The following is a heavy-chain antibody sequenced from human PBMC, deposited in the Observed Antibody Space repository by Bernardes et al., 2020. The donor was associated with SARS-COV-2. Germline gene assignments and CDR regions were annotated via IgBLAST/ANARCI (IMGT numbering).Heavy chain of an antibody. D-gene: IGHD4-17*01. CDR3: TGDYLY. J-gene: IGHJ4*02. CDR1: GFNFSGSA. V-gene: IGHV3-73*01. CDR2: MRSKYKNYVT. Sequence: GSLRLSCAASGFNFSGSAIQWVRQAPGKGLEWVGRMRSKYKNYVTTYAPSLKDRITISRDDSRDTAYLQINSLKIGDTAVYYCTGDYLYWGQGALVTVSS.